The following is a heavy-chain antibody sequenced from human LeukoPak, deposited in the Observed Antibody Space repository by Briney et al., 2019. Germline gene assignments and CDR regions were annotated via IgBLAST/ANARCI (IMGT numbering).Heavy chain of an antibody. D-gene: IGHD3-16*01. CDR2: INPNSGGT. Sequence: ASVKVSCKASGYTFTCYYMHWVRQAPGQGLEWMGRINPNSGGTNYAQKFQGRVTMTRDTSISTAYMELSRLRSDDTAVYYCARDRRRITFGGVIYGMDVWGQGTTVTVSS. J-gene: IGHJ6*02. V-gene: IGHV1-2*06. CDR1: GYTFTCYY. CDR3: ARDRRRITFGGVIYGMDV.